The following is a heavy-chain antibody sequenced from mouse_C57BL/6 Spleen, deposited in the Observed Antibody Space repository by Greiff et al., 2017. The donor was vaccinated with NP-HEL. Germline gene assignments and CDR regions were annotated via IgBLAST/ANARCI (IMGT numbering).Heavy chain of an antibody. CDR2: ISSGGSYT. Sequence: EVKLVESGGDLVKPGGSLQLSCAASGFTFSSYGMSWVRKTPDKRLEWVATISSGGSYTYYPDSVKGRFTISRDNAKNTLYLQMSSLKSEDTAMYYCARQRKHYFDYWGQGTTLTVSS. J-gene: IGHJ2*01. CDR1: GFTFSSYG. V-gene: IGHV5-6*01. CDR3: ARQRKHYFDY.